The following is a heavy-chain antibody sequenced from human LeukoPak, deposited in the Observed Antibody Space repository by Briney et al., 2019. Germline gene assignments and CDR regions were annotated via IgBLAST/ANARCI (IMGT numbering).Heavy chain of an antibody. V-gene: IGHV4-39*02. CDR1: GGSISSSSYY. Sequence: SETLSLTCTVSGGSISSSSYYWGWIRQPPGKGLEWIGSIYYSGSTYYNPSLKSRVTISVDTSKNQFSLKLSSVTAADTAVYYCARDRGNSSGWQRTPDAFDIWGQGTMVTVSS. J-gene: IGHJ3*02. D-gene: IGHD6-19*01. CDR3: ARDRGNSSGWQRTPDAFDI. CDR2: IYYSGST.